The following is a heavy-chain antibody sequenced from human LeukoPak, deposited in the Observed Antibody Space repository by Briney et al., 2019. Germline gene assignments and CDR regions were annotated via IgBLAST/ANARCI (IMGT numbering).Heavy chain of an antibody. J-gene: IGHJ3*02. V-gene: IGHV3-74*01. D-gene: IGHD6-13*01. Sequence: GGTLRLSCAASGFTFSSYWMDWVRQAPGKGLVWVSRINSDGSSTSYADSVKGRFTISRDNAKNTLYLQMNSLRAEDTAVYYCARDEGVAAADAFDIWGQGTMVTVSS. CDR3: ARDEGVAAADAFDI. CDR1: GFTFSSYW. CDR2: INSDGSST.